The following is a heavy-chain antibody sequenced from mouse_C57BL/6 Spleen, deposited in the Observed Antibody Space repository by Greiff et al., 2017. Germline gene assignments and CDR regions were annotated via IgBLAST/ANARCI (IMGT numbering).Heavy chain of an antibody. Sequence: QVQLKESGAELVRPGASVTLSCKASGYTFTDYEMHWVKQTPVHGLEWIGAIDPETGGTAYNQKFKGKAILTADKSSSTAYMELRSLTSEDSAVYYCTRSDYSNYWFAYWGQGTLVTVSA. CDR3: TRSDYSNYWFAY. V-gene: IGHV1-15*01. CDR1: GYTFTDYE. J-gene: IGHJ3*01. CDR2: IDPETGGT. D-gene: IGHD2-5*01.